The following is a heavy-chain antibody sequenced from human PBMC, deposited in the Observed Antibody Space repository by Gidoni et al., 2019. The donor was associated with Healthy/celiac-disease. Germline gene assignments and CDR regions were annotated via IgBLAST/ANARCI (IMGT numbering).Heavy chain of an antibody. J-gene: IGHJ3*02. D-gene: IGHD1-26*01. Sequence: EVQLLESGGGLVQPGGSLRLSCAASGFTFSSYAMSWVRQAPGKGLGWVSAISGSGGSTYYADSVKGRFTISRDNSKNTLYLQMNSLRAEDTAVYYCANIVGASLREFAFDIWGQGTMVTVSS. CDR1: GFTFSSYA. CDR2: ISGSGGST. CDR3: ANIVGASLREFAFDI. V-gene: IGHV3-23*01.